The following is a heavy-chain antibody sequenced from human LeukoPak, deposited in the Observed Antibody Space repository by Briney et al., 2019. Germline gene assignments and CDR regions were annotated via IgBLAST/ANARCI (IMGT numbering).Heavy chain of an antibody. J-gene: IGHJ4*02. CDR2: IYYSGST. D-gene: IGHD2-2*01. CDR3: ARELGVVPAAHFDY. Sequence: KTSETLSLTCTVSGGSISSYYWSWIRQPPGKGLEWIGYIYYSGSTNYNPSLKSRVTISVDTSKNQFSLKLSSVTAADTAVYYCARELGVVPAAHFDYWGQGTLVTVSS. V-gene: IGHV4-59*01. CDR1: GGSISSYY.